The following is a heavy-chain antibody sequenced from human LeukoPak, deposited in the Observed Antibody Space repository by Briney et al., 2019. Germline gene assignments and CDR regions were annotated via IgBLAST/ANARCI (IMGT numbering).Heavy chain of an antibody. CDR2: MNPNSGNT. J-gene: IGHJ5*02. V-gene: IGHV1-8*03. Sequence: TSVKVSCKASGYTFTSYDIYWVRQATGQGLEWIGWMNPNSGNTGYAQKFQGRVTITRNTSISTAYMELSSLRSEDTAVYYCARGHLGSAYYDFWSGYSDSNWFDPWGQGTLVTVSS. CDR3: ARGHLGSAYYDFWSGYSDSNWFDP. CDR1: GYTFTSYD. D-gene: IGHD3-3*01.